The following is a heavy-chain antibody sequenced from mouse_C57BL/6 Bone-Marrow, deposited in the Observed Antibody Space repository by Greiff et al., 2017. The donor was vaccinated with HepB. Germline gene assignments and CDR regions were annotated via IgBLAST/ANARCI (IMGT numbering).Heavy chain of an antibody. D-gene: IGHD2-5*01. CDR1: GFSFTSYG. V-gene: IGHV2-2*01. J-gene: IGHJ3*01. Sequence: QVQLKESGPGLVQPSQSLSITCTVSGFSFTSYGVHWVRQSPGKGLEWLGVIWSGGSTDYNAAFISRLSISKDNSKSQVFFKMNRLQADDTAIYYCAPQALYYSNHRGFAYWGQGTLVTVSA. CDR2: IWSGGST. CDR3: APQALYYSNHRGFAY.